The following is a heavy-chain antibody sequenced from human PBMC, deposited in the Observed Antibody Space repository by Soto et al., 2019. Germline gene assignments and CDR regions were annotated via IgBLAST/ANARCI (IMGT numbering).Heavy chain of an antibody. Sequence: QVQLVESGGGVVQPGRSLRLSCAASGFTFSSYGMHWVRQAPGKGLEWVAVIWYDGSNKYYADSVKGRFTISRDNSKNTLYLQMNSVRAEDTAVYYCARESAAAGMLGYFQHWGQGTLVTVSS. J-gene: IGHJ1*01. V-gene: IGHV3-33*01. D-gene: IGHD6-13*01. CDR3: ARESAAAGMLGYFQH. CDR2: IWYDGSNK. CDR1: GFTFSSYG.